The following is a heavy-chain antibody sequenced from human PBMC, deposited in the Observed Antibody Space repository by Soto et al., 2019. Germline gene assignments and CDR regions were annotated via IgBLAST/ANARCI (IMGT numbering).Heavy chain of an antibody. CDR3: VRSVPAATWAYNGMDV. V-gene: IGHV4-4*02. J-gene: IGHJ6*02. CDR1: GGSVERSSC. D-gene: IGHD2-15*01. CDR2: IYHSGTF. Sequence: QVRLKESGPGLVKPSGTLSLTCAVSGGSVERSSCCSWVRKAPGKGLEWIGEIYHSGTFNYNPSLASRVYVTVDKSTNQFSLTLNSVTAADTAVYYCVRSVPAATWAYNGMDVWGQGTTVTVS.